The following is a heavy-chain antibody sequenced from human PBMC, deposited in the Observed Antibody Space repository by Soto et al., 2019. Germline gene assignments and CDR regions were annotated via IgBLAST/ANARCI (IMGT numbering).Heavy chain of an antibody. CDR1: GGTISRGDDY. V-gene: IGHV4-30-4*01. J-gene: IGHJ5*02. CDR3: ARDRSTYGGGGTGEVKENWCDP. Sequence: PSETLALTGPVSGGTISRGDDYWRWIRKTPGKGLEWIWYIYYSGSTYYNPSLKSRVTMSVDTSKNQVSLKLNSVTTADTAVYYCARDRSTYGGGGTGEVKENWCDPWGPGTRVTVSS. D-gene: IGHD2-8*01. CDR2: IYYSGST.